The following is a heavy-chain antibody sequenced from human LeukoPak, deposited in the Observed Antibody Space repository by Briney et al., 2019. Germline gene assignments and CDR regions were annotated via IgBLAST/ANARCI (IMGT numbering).Heavy chain of an antibody. D-gene: IGHD1-26*01. CDR1: GFPFSSYD. CDR2: MWDDKSNK. Sequence: TGGSLRLSCAASGFPFSSYDMHWVRQAPGKGLEWVAVMWDDKSNKYYADSVKGRFTISRDSSKNTLYLQMNNLGAEDTAMYYCARGRSGSYPPGIYWGQGTLVTVSS. J-gene: IGHJ4*02. V-gene: IGHV3-33*01. CDR3: ARGRSGSYPPGIY.